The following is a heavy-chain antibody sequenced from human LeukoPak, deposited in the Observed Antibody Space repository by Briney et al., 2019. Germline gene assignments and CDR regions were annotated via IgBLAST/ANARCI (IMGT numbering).Heavy chain of an antibody. Sequence: GESLKISCKGSGYSVTSYWIAWVRQMPGKALEWMGVIYPGDSDTRYSPSFQGQVTISADKSISTAYLQWSSLKASDTAMYYCASLRSLLKDADYDYWGQGTLVTVSS. CDR3: ASLRSLLKDADYDY. J-gene: IGHJ4*02. CDR2: IYPGDSDT. CDR1: GYSVTSYW. V-gene: IGHV5-51*01. D-gene: IGHD4-17*01.